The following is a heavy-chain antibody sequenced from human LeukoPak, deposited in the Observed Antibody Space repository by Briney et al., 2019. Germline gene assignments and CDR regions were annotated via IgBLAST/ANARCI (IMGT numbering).Heavy chain of an antibody. CDR2: IRNKANSYTT. V-gene: IGHV3-72*01. J-gene: IGHJ4*02. CDR3: ARNLDSGVGPLSNY. Sequence: PGGSLRLSCAASGFTFSSYGMHWVRQAPGKGLEWVGRIRNKANSYTTEYAASVKGRFTISRDDSKNSLYLQMNSLKTEDTAVYYCARNLDSGVGPLSNYWGQGTLVTVSS. D-gene: IGHD3-10*01. CDR1: GFTFSSYG.